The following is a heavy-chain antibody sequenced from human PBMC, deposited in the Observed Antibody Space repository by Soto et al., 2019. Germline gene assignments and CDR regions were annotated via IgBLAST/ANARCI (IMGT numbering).Heavy chain of an antibody. CDR1: GHNFIGQH. CDR3: AMLIGVHNTQPFLLGYFDY. CDR2: ISPSVGGP. Sequence: ASVKVSCKASGHNFIGQHIHWVRQAPGQGLEWMGIISPSVGGPTYAQQFQGRVVMTSDASTSTVYVELIGLTSEDTALYFCAMLIGVHNTQPFLLGYFDYWVQGTLVTVSS. J-gene: IGHJ4*02. V-gene: IGHV1-46*01. D-gene: IGHD3-3*02.